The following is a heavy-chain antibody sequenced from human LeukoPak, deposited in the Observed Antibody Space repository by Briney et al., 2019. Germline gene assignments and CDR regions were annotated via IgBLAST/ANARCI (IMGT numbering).Heavy chain of an antibody. CDR1: GGSISSYY. CDR3: ASVGTDSSGYYEYYFDY. Sequence: PSETLSLTCTVSGGSISSYYWSWIRQPPGKGLEWIGYIYYSGSTNYNPSLKSRVTISVDTSKNQFSLKLSSVTAADTAVYYCASVGTDSSGYYEYYFDYWGQGTLVTVSS. D-gene: IGHD3-22*01. J-gene: IGHJ4*02. V-gene: IGHV4-59*01. CDR2: IYYSGST.